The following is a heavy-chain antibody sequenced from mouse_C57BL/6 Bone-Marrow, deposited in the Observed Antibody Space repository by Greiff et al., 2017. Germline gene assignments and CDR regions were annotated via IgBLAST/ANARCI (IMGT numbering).Heavy chain of an antibody. CDR3: AKKGGIYYYGSSYPHWYFDV. J-gene: IGHJ1*03. V-gene: IGHV2-5*01. CDR2: IWRGGST. Sequence: QVQLQQSGPGLVQPSQSLSITCTVSGFSLTSYGVHWVRQSPGKGLEWLGVIWRGGSTDYNAAFMSRLSITKDNSKSQVFFKMNSLQADDTAIYYCAKKGGIYYYGSSYPHWYFDVWGTGTTVTVSS. D-gene: IGHD1-1*01. CDR1: GFSLTSYG.